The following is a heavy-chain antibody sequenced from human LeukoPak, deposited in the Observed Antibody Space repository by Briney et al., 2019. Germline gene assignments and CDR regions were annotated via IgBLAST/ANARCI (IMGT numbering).Heavy chain of an antibody. J-gene: IGHJ4*02. CDR1: GGSFSGYY. CDR3: ARGQVYYYGTPDY. D-gene: IGHD3-10*01. CDR2: INHSGST. V-gene: IGHV4-34*01. Sequence: SETLSLTCAVYGGSFSGYYWSWIRQPPGKGLEWIGEINHSGSTNYNPSLKSRVTISVDTSKSQFSLKLSSVTAADTAVYYCARGQVYYYGTPDYWGQGTLVTVSS.